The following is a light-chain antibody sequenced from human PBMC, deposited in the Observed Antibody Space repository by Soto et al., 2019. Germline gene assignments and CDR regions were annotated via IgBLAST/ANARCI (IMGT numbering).Light chain of an antibody. CDR3: QQYGNSRWT. CDR1: QSVSSSY. J-gene: IGKJ1*01. Sequence: EIVLTQSPDTLSLSPGERATRSCRASQSVSSSYLAWNQQTPGQAPRLLIYGTSNRATGIPDRFSGSGSGTDFTLTISRLEPEDFAVYYCQQYGNSRWTFGQGTKV. CDR2: GTS. V-gene: IGKV3-20*01.